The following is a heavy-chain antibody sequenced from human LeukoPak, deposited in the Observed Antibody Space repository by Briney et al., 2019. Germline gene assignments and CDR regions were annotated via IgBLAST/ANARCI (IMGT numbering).Heavy chain of an antibody. V-gene: IGHV4-59*01. CDR2: IYYSGST. Sequence: SETLSLTCTVSGGSISRYSWSWIRQPPGKGLEWIGYIYYSGSTNYNPSLKSRVTISVDTSKNQFSLKLSSVTAADTAVYYCARGVTIFGVIYFHYWGQGSLVTVSS. D-gene: IGHD3-3*01. CDR1: GGSISRYS. CDR3: ARGVTIFGVIYFHY. J-gene: IGHJ4*02.